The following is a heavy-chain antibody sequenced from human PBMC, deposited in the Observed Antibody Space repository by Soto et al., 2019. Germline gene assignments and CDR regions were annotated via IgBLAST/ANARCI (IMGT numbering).Heavy chain of an antibody. D-gene: IGHD6-13*01. V-gene: IGHV4-30-4*01. J-gene: IGHJ6*02. Sequence: QVQLQESGPGLLKPSQTLSLTCTVSGASITGGDYYWSWIRQAPGKGPEWMGNIFSRGAASYNPPRDSRVTISLDRSKNRFSLKLDSGTAADTAVDYCARDRRVTNSWSPGDSYHYGLDVWGQGTTVTVPS. CDR3: ARDRRVTNSWSPGDSYHYGLDV. CDR2: IFSRGAA. CDR1: GASITGGDYY.